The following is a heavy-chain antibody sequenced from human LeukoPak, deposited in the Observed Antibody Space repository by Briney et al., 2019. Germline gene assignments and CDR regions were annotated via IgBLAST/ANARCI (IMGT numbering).Heavy chain of an antibody. J-gene: IGHJ5*02. V-gene: IGHV3-53*01. Sequence: AGGSLRLSCAASDFTVSSNCMSWVRQAPGKGLEWVSALNSGGSRFYADSVKGRFTIPRGNSKNTVYLQMNSLRAEDTAVYYCARTGIVVGGINWFDPWGQGTLVTVSS. D-gene: IGHD6-19*01. CDR2: LNSGGSR. CDR1: DFTVSSNC. CDR3: ARTGIVVGGINWFDP.